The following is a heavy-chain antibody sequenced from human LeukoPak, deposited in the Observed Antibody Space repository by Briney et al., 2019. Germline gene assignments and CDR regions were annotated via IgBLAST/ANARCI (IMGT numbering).Heavy chain of an antibody. V-gene: IGHV4-39*01. CDR2: IYYSGST. J-gene: IGHJ4*02. CDR3: ARGGEQWQVPVFFDY. D-gene: IGHD6-19*01. CDR1: GGSISSSSYY. Sequence: SETLSLTCTVSGGSISSSSYYWGWIRQPPGKGLEWIGSIYYSGSTYYNPSLKSRVTISVDTSKNQFSLKLSSVTAADTAVYYCARGGEQWQVPVFFDYWGQGTLVTVSS.